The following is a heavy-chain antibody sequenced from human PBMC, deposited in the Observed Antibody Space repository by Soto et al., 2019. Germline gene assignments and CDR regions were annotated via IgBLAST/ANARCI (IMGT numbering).Heavy chain of an antibody. V-gene: IGHV3-30*18. J-gene: IGHJ6*02. CDR2: ISYDGNVK. CDR1: GFSFSNHG. CDR3: AKDLKVSGGFHGSLNYYYGMDV. Sequence: GGSLRLSCAASGFSFSNHGMQWVRQAPGKGLEWGAVISYDGNVKYYTDSVKGRFTISRDNSQSTLFLQMDSLRPEDAAVYYCAKDLKVSGGFHGSLNYYYGMDVWGQGTTVTVSS. D-gene: IGHD3-10*01.